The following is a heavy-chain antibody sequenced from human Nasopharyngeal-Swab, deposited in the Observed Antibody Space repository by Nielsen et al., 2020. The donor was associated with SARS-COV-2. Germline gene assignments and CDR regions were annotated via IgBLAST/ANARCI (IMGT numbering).Heavy chain of an antibody. Sequence: SETLSLTCTVSGGSVSSGSYYWSWIRQHPGKGLEWIGYIYYSGSTYYNPSLKSRVTISVDTSKNQFSLKLSSVTAADTAVYYCARAPRITIFGVVQAFDIWGQGTMVTVSS. CDR1: GGSVSSGSYY. J-gene: IGHJ3*02. CDR2: IYYSGST. V-gene: IGHV4-31*03. D-gene: IGHD3-3*01. CDR3: ARAPRITIFGVVQAFDI.